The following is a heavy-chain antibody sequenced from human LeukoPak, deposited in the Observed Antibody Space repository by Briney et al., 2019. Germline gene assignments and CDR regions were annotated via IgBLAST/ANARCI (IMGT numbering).Heavy chain of an antibody. V-gene: IGHV4-38-2*02. D-gene: IGHD6-19*01. CDR3: ARGGLETLDY. J-gene: IGHJ4*02. Sequence: SETLSLTCTVSGYSISSGYYWGWIRQPPGKGLEWIGSIYHSGSTYYNPSLKSRVTISVDTSKNQFSLKLSSVTAADTAVYYCARGGLETLDYWGQGTLVTVSS. CDR2: IYHSGST. CDR1: GYSISSGYY.